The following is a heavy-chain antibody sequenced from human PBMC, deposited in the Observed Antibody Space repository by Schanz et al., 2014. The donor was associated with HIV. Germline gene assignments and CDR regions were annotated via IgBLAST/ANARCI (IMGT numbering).Heavy chain of an antibody. CDR2: ITWNSGSK. Sequence: EVQLVESGGGLVQPGGSLRLSCAASGFTFSSYSMNWVRQAPGKGLEWVSGITWNSGSKGYADSVKGRFTISRDNAKNFLYLQMNSLRAEDTALYYCAKDMGSGSYEAFDIWGQGTMVTVSS. J-gene: IGHJ3*02. V-gene: IGHV3-9*01. CDR3: AKDMGSGSYEAFDI. D-gene: IGHD1-26*01. CDR1: GFTFSSYS.